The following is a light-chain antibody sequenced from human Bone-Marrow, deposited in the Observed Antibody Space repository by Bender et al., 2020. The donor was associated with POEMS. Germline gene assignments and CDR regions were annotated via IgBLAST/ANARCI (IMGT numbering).Light chain of an antibody. CDR3: SSYAGSRDVV. J-gene: IGLJ2*01. V-gene: IGLV2-8*01. CDR1: SSDVGAYNY. Sequence: QSALTQPPSASGSPGQSVTISCTGTSSDVGAYNYVSWYQQHPGKAPKLMIYEVIKRPSGVPDRFSGSKSGNTASLTVSGLQGEDEADYHCSSYAGSRDVVVGGGTKLTVL. CDR2: EVI.